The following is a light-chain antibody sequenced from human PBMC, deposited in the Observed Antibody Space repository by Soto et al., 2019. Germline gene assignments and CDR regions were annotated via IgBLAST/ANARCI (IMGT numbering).Light chain of an antibody. CDR1: SSDVGAYNF. Sequence: QSALTQPASVSGSPGQSITISCTGTSSDVGAYNFVSWYQQHPGKAPKLIIHEVSNRPSGVSNRFSGSKSGNTASLTISGLQAEDEADYYCSSHGGSHPFYVFGSGTKLTVL. J-gene: IGLJ1*01. CDR3: SSHGGSHPFYV. CDR2: EVS. V-gene: IGLV2-14*01.